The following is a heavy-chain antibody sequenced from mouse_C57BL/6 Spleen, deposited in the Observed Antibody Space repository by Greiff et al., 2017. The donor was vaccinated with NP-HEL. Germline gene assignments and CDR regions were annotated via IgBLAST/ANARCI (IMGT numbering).Heavy chain of an antibody. CDR1: GYAFSSSW. Sequence: VQLQQSGPELVKPGASVKISCKASGYAFSSSWMNWVKQRPGKGLEWIGRIYPGDGDTNYNGKFKGKATLTADKSSSTAYMQLSSLTSEDSAVYFCARSPLGRGYFDYWGQGTTLTVSS. V-gene: IGHV1-82*01. CDR3: ARSPLGRGYFDY. D-gene: IGHD4-1*01. J-gene: IGHJ2*01. CDR2: IYPGDGDT.